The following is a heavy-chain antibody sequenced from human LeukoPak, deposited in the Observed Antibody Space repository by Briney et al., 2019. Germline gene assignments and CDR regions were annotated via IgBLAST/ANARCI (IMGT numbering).Heavy chain of an antibody. D-gene: IGHD3-9*01. CDR3: AREGLDYDILTGYYGAIDI. V-gene: IGHV4-34*01. J-gene: IGHJ3*02. Sequence: SETLSLTCAVYGGSFSGYYWSWIRQPPGKGLEWIGEINHSGSTNYNPSLKSRVTISVDTSKNQFSLKLSSVTAADTAVYYCAREGLDYDILTGYYGAIDIWGQGTMVTVSS. CDR1: GGSFSGYY. CDR2: INHSGST.